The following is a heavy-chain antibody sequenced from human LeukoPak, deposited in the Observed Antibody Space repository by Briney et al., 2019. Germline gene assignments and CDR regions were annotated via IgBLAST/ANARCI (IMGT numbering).Heavy chain of an antibody. V-gene: IGHV3-48*01. J-gene: IGHJ4*02. CDR1: GFTFSSYS. CDR3: TRDQEGSDY. CDR2: ITRSSSAK. Sequence: GGSLRLSCVASGFTFSSYSMNWVRQAPGKGLEWVSYITRSSSAKFYADSVKGRFTISRDNAENLLYLQMNSLRAEDTAVYYCTRDQEGSDYWGQGTLVTVSS.